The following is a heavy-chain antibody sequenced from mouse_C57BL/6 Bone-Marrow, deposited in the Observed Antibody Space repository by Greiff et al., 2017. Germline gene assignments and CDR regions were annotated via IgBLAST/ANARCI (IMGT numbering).Heavy chain of an antibody. CDR3: ARRDSSGYVGY. Sequence: QVQLQQSGAELARPGASVKLSCKASGYTFTSHGISWVKQRTGQGLEWIGEIYPRSGNTYYNEKFKGKATLTADKSSSTAYMELRSLTSEDSAVYFCARRDSSGYVGYWGQGTTLTVSS. J-gene: IGHJ2*01. CDR1: GYTFTSHG. CDR2: IYPRSGNT. V-gene: IGHV1-81*01. D-gene: IGHD3-2*02.